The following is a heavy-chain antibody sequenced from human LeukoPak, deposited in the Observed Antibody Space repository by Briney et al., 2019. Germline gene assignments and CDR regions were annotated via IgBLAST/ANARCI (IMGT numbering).Heavy chain of an antibody. D-gene: IGHD3-22*01. J-gene: IGHJ4*02. CDR3: AKVYGWYYYDSSGYFDY. V-gene: IGHV3-23*01. Sequence: GGSLRLSCAASGFTFSSYGMSWVRQAPGKGLEWVSAISGSGGSTYYAGSVKGRFTISRDNSKNTLYLQMNSLRAEDTAVYYCAKVYGWYYYDSSGYFDYWGQGTLVTVSS. CDR2: ISGSGGST. CDR1: GFTFSSYG.